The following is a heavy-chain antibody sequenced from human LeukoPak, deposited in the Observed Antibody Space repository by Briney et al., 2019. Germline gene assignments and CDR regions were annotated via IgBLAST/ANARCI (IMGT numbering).Heavy chain of an antibody. Sequence: SSETLSLTCTVSGTSIRNYYWSWIRQSPGKGLEWIGYIYYSGSTNYNPSLESRVAMSVDTSKNQFSLRLSSVTAADTAIYYCARRYSSSWYVGFFDPWGQGTLVTVSS. CDR2: IYYSGST. CDR3: ARRYSSSWYVGFFDP. J-gene: IGHJ5*02. D-gene: IGHD6-13*01. V-gene: IGHV4-59*08. CDR1: GTSIRNYY.